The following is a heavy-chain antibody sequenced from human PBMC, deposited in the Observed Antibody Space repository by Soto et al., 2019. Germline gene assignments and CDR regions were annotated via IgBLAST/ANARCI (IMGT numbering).Heavy chain of an antibody. V-gene: IGHV1-69*01. CDR2: IITSFGTA. J-gene: IGHJ4*02. Sequence: QVQLVQSGAEVKKPGASVKVSCKASGGTFSSYAISWVRQAPGPGLEWMGGIITSFGTANYAQKFKGRVTITTDESTSTAYMELSSLRSEDTAVYDGASGGWLRHCEYWGQGTLVNVSS. D-gene: IGHD5-12*01. CDR3: ASGGWLRHCEY. CDR1: GGTFSSYA.